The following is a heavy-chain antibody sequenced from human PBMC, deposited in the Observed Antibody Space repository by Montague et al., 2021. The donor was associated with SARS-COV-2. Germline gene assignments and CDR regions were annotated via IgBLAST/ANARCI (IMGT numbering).Heavy chain of an antibody. V-gene: IGHV4-31*03. CDR1: GGSISSGGYY. CDR3: AGVRITMIVVVDAFDI. CDR2: IYYSGST. D-gene: IGHD3-22*01. Sequence: TLSLTCTVSGGSISSGGYYWGWIRQHPGKGLEWIGYIYYSGSTYYNPSLKSRVTISVDTSKNQLSLKLSSVTAADTAVYYCAGVRITMIVVVDAFDIWGQGTMVTVSS. J-gene: IGHJ3*02.